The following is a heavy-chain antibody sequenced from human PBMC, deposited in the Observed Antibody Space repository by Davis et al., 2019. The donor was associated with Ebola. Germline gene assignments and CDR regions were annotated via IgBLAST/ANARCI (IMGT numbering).Heavy chain of an antibody. Sequence: MPSETLSLTCTVSGGSISPNNYFWGWIRQPPGKGLEWIGSIYSSGATYYTPSLKSRVTVSVDTYKNQFSLRLTSVTAADTAVYYCARGQLRGSGSYWKTYYYYGMDVWGKGTTVTVSS. CDR1: GGSISPNNYF. CDR2: IYSSGAT. D-gene: IGHD3-10*01. J-gene: IGHJ6*04. CDR3: ARGQLRGSGSYWKTYYYYGMDV. V-gene: IGHV4-39*01.